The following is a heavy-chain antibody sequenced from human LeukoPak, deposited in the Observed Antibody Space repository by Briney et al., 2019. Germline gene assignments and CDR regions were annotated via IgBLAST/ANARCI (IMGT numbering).Heavy chain of an antibody. CDR3: ARGGQTWIQLWLVNDAFDI. D-gene: IGHD5-18*01. CDR1: GGSFSGYY. V-gene: IGHV4-34*01. J-gene: IGHJ3*02. CDR2: INHSGST. Sequence: KTSETLSLTCAVYGGSFSGYYWSWIRQPPGKGLEWIGEINHSGSTNYNPSLKSRVTISVDTSKNQFSLKLSSVTAADTAVYYCARGGQTWIQLWLVNDAFDIWGQGTMVTVSS.